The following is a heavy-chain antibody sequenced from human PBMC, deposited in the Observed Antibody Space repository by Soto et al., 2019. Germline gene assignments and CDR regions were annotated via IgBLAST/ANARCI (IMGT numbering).Heavy chain of an antibody. J-gene: IGHJ5*01. D-gene: IGHD6-19*01. Sequence: PVGSLRLSCVGSGFTLSSFSMSWVRQTPGKGLEWVSSITTGNDYISYADSVKGRFTISRDNAKNSLFLRMNSLRADDTALYFCARDSYSSLFDSWGQGTLVTVSS. CDR1: GFTLSSFS. CDR2: ITTGNDYI. V-gene: IGHV3-21*01. CDR3: ARDSYSSLFDS.